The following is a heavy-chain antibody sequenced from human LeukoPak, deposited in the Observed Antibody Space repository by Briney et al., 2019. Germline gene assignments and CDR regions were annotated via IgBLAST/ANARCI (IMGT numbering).Heavy chain of an antibody. D-gene: IGHD4-23*01. Sequence: GGSLRLSCAASGFTFSNYGMHWVRQAPGKGLEWVAVISYDGSNKYYADSVKGRFTISRDRSKNTLFLQMNSLRAEDTAVYYCARGRPHGNDYWGQGTLVTVPS. CDR2: ISYDGSNK. V-gene: IGHV3-30*03. J-gene: IGHJ4*02. CDR3: ARGRPHGNDY. CDR1: GFTFSNYG.